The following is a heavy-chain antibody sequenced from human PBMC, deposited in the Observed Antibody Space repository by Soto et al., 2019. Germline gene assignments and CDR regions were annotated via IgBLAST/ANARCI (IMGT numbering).Heavy chain of an antibody. V-gene: IGHV1-3*01. CDR1: GYTFTSYA. J-gene: IGHJ5*02. D-gene: IGHD6-6*01. Sequence: ASVKVSCKASGYTFTSYAMHWVRQAPGQRLEWMGWINAGNGNTKYSQKFQGRVSITRDTSASTAYMELSSLRSEDTAVYYCARDHSSSSWYGRFDPWGQGTLVTVS. CDR2: INAGNGNT. CDR3: ARDHSSSSWYGRFDP.